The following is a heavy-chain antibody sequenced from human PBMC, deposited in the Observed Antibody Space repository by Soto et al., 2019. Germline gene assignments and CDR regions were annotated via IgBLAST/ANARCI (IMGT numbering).Heavy chain of an antibody. Sequence: SETLSLTCAVYSGSFSGCYWSWIRQPPGKGLEWIGEINHSGSTNYNPSLKSRVTISVDTSKNQFSLKLSSVTAADTAVYYCARGARGYRINRKTRNKWFDPWGQGTLVTVSS. CDR2: INHSGST. CDR1: SGSFSGCY. V-gene: IGHV4-34*01. CDR3: ARGARGYRINRKTRNKWFDP. J-gene: IGHJ5*02. D-gene: IGHD5-18*01.